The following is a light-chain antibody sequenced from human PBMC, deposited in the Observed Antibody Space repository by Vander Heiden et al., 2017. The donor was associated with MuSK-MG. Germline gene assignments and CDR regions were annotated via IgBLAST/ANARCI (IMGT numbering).Light chain of an antibody. CDR1: ASISKW. Sequence: DVQMTQSPSTLSASVGDRVTITCRASASISKWLAWHQQKPGKAPKLLMYMASNLEGGVPSRFSGSGSGTEFTLTISSLQPDDFATYYCQQYNSYPYNFGQGTKLEIK. V-gene: IGKV1-5*03. CDR3: QQYNSYPYN. J-gene: IGKJ2*01. CDR2: MAS.